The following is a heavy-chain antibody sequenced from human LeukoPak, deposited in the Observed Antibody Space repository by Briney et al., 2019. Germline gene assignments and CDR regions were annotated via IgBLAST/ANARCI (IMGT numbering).Heavy chain of an antibody. J-gene: IGHJ4*02. V-gene: IGHV3-74*01. CDR1: GFTFSSYW. CDR3: ARGGASCGGDCLDY. D-gene: IGHD2-21*02. CDR2: IYSDGSRT. Sequence: GGSLRLSCAASGFTFSSYWMHWVRQGPGKGLVWVSRIYSDGSRTTYADSVKGRFTISGDNAKNTLYLQMNSLRAEDTAVYYCARGGASCGGDCLDYWGQGTLVTVSS.